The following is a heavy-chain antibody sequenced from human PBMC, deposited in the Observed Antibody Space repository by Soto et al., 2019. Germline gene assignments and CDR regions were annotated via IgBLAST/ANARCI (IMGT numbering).Heavy chain of an antibody. CDR1: GFTFSSYG. V-gene: IGHV3-30*18. D-gene: IGHD2-2*03. CDR3: AKDFRGYCSSTSCHFDY. Sequence: GGSLRLSCAASGFTFSSYGIHWVRQAPGKGLEWVAVISYDGSNKYYADSVKGRFTISRDNSKNTLYLQMNSLRAEDTAVYYCAKDFRGYCSSTSCHFDYWGQGTLVTVSS. CDR2: ISYDGSNK. J-gene: IGHJ4*02.